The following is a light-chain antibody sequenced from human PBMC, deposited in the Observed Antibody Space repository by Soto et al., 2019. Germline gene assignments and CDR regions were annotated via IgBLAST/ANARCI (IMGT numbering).Light chain of an antibody. V-gene: IGLV1-44*01. J-gene: IGLJ1*01. CDR3: ATWDDSLNGYV. CDR2: GNN. Sequence: QSVLTQPPSASGTPGQRVTISCSGSSSNIGANTVTWYQQLPGTAPKLLIFGNNHRPSGVPDRFSGSKSGTSGFLAISGLQSEDEADYYCATWDDSLNGYVFGAGTKVT. CDR1: SSNIGANT.